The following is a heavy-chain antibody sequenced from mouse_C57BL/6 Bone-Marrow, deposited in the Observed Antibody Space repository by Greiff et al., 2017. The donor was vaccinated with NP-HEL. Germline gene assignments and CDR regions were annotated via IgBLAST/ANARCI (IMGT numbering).Heavy chain of an antibody. CDR2: ISDGGSYT. J-gene: IGHJ3*01. Sequence: EVMLVESGGGLVKPGGSLKLSCAASGFTFSSYAMSWVRQTPEKRLEWVATISDGGSYTYYPDNVKGRFTISRDNAKNNLYLQMSHLKSEDTAMYYCARGDGTGFAYWGQGTLVTVSA. D-gene: IGHD4-1*01. CDR1: GFTFSSYA. V-gene: IGHV5-4*03. CDR3: ARGDGTGFAY.